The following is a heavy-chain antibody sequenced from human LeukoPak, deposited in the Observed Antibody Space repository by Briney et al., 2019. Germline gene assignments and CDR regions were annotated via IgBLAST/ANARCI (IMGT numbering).Heavy chain of an antibody. CDR1: GYTFTTYV. J-gene: IGHJ4*02. V-gene: IGHV1-3*01. D-gene: IGHD2-15*01. CDR3: ATSRNSARGIDY. CDR2: PNAGNGHT. Sequence: ASVKVSCKASGYTFTTYVMHWVRQAPGQRLEWMRWPNAGNGHTEYSQKFQGTVTITRDTSASTAYMELSSLRSEDTAVYYCATSRNSARGIDYWGQGTLVTVSS.